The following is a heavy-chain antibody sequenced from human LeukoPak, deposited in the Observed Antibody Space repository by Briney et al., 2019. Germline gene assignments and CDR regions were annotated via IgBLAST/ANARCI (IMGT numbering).Heavy chain of an antibody. Sequence: GGSLRLSCAASGFTVSSNYMSWVRQAPGKGLEWVSVIYSGGSTYYADSVKGRFTISRDNSKNTLYLQMNSLRAEDTAVYYCARGFSSGYYYVPFDHWGQGTLVTVSS. V-gene: IGHV3-53*01. J-gene: IGHJ4*02. CDR2: IYSGGST. D-gene: IGHD3-22*01. CDR1: GFTVSSNY. CDR3: ARGFSSGYYYVPFDH.